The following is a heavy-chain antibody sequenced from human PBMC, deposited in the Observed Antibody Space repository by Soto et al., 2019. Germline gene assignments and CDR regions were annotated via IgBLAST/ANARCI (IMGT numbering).Heavy chain of an antibody. D-gene: IGHD6-13*01. Sequence: QVQLVESGGGVVQPGRSLRLSCAASGFTFSSYAMHWVRQAPGKGLEWVAVISYDGSNKYYADSVKGRFTISRDNSKNTLYLQMNSLRAGDTAVYYCARDRSNIAAEYFQHWGQGTLVTVSS. CDR1: GFTFSSYA. CDR2: ISYDGSNK. CDR3: ARDRSNIAAEYFQH. J-gene: IGHJ1*01. V-gene: IGHV3-30-3*01.